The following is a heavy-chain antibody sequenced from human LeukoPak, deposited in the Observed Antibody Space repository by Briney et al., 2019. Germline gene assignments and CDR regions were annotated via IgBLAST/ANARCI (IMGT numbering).Heavy chain of an antibody. CDR1: GFTFSTHA. CDR2: ISGSGGST. V-gene: IGHV3-23*01. D-gene: IGHD3-22*01. J-gene: IGHJ6*04. CDR3: ARELTPSNYYDSTGNAGDV. Sequence: PGGSLRLSCAASGFTFSTHAMSWVRQAPGKGLEWVSGISGSGGSTYYADSVKGRFTISRDNAKNSLYLQMNSLRAEDTAVYYCARELTPSNYYDSTGNAGDVWGKGTTVTVSS.